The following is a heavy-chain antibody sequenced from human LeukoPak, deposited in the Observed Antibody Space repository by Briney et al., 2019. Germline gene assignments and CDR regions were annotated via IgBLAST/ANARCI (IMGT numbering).Heavy chain of an antibody. J-gene: IGHJ4*02. CDR1: GFALNSYI. D-gene: IGHD3-10*01. V-gene: IGHV3-48*04. CDR3: VRDGTVRGKNGCFDY. Sequence: PGESLRLSCEASGFALNSYIMSWVRQAPGKGLEWISQISISSSTIYYRDSVKGRFTVSRDNLKNSLYLQMNSLRAEDTAVYYCVRDGTVRGKNGCFDYWGRGTLVTVSS. CDR2: ISISSSTI.